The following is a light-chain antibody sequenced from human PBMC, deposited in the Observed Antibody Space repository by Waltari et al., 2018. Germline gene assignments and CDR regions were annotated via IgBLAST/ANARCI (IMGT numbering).Light chain of an antibody. CDR1: NSDVGDYNY. J-gene: IGLJ1*01. Sequence: QSALTQPPSASGSPGQSVTISCTGSNSDVGDYNYVSWYQQPPGKAPKLMIYEVTKRPSGVPDRFSGSKSGNTASLTVSGLQAEDEADYYCSSYAGFNNFVFGPGTKVTVL. V-gene: IGLV2-8*01. CDR3: SSYAGFNNFV. CDR2: EVT.